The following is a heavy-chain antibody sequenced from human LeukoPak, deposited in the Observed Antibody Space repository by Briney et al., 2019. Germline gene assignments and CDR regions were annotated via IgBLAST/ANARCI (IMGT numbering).Heavy chain of an antibody. CDR1: GGSISSSSYY. D-gene: IGHD3-10*01. Sequence: SETLSLTCTVSGGSISSSSYYWGWIRQPPGKGLEWIGSIYYSGSTYYNPSLKSRVTISVDTSKNQFSLKLSSVTAADTAVYYCARDGVTMVRGRSWFDPWGQGTLVTVSS. CDR2: IYYSGST. J-gene: IGHJ5*02. CDR3: ARDGVTMVRGRSWFDP. V-gene: IGHV4-39*02.